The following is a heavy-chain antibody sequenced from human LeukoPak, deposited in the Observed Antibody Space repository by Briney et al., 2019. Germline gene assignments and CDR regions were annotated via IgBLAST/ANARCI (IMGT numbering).Heavy chain of an antibody. V-gene: IGHV4-4*07. Sequence: SETLSLTCTVSGGSMNQYYWSWIRQPAGKGLEWIGRIYSTGTTYYNPSLKSRVTISVDTSKNQFSLKLSSVTAADTAVYYCTRVATLMVYANNWFDPWGQGTLVTVSS. CDR3: TRVATLMVYANNWFDP. J-gene: IGHJ5*02. D-gene: IGHD2-8*01. CDR1: GGSMNQYY. CDR2: IYSTGTT.